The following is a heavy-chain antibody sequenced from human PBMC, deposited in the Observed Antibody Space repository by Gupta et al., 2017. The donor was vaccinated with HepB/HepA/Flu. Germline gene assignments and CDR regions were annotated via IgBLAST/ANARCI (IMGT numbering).Heavy chain of an antibody. V-gene: IGHV3-49*04. CDR2: IRSKAYGGTT. CDR3: TRGGGSYDH. Sequence: EVQLVESGGGLVQPGRSLRLSCTASGFTFGEYAMSWVRQAPGKGLEWVGFIRSKAYGGTTEYAASVKGRFTISRDDSKSIAYLQMNSLKTEDTAVYYCTRGGGSYDHWGQGTLVTVSS. D-gene: IGHD1-26*01. J-gene: IGHJ5*02. CDR1: GFTFGEYA.